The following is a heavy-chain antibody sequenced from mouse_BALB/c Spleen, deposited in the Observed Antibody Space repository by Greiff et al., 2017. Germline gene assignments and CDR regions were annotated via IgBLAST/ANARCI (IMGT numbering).Heavy chain of an antibody. CDR3: ARGWDVGWYFDV. CDR1: GYSITSDYA. J-gene: IGHJ1*01. V-gene: IGHV3-2*02. CDR2: ISYSGST. Sequence: DVQLQESGPGLVKPSQSLSLTCTVTGYSITSDYAWNWIRQFPGNKLEWMGYISYSGSTSYNPSLKSRISITRDTSKNQFFLQLNSVTTEDTATYYCARGWDVGWYFDVWGAGTTVTVSS. D-gene: IGHD4-1*01.